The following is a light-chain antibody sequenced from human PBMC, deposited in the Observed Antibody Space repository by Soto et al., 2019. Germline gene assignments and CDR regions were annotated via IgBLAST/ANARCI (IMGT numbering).Light chain of an antibody. CDR1: QSISSW. Sequence: DIQMPHSPATLSASVCDRVTITCRASQSISSWLAWYQQKPGKAPKFLIYDASNLERGVPSRFSGSGSGTEFTLTISSLQPDDFATYDGQHYNSYSEAFGQGTKVDIK. CDR2: DAS. J-gene: IGKJ1*01. CDR3: QHYNSYSEA. V-gene: IGKV1-5*01.